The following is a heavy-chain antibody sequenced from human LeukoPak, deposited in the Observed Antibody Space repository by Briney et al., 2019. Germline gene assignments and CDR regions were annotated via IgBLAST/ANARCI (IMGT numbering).Heavy chain of an antibody. Sequence: AGGSLRLSCAASGFTFSSYAMSWVRQAPGKGLVWVSSILGSGGSTYYADSVKGRFTISRDNTKNSLYLQMNSLRAEDTAVYYCASRGYSYGLYYYYGMDVWGQGTRSPSP. J-gene: IGHJ6*02. D-gene: IGHD5-18*01. CDR2: ILGSGGST. CDR1: GFTFSSYA. CDR3: ASRGYSYGLYYYYGMDV. V-gene: IGHV3-23*01.